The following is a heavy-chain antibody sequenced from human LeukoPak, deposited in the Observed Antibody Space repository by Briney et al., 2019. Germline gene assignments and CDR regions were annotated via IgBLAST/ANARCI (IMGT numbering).Heavy chain of an antibody. CDR2: INPNSGGT. J-gene: IGHJ5*02. D-gene: IGHD4-17*01. CDR1: GYTFTGYY. V-gene: IGHV1-2*02. Sequence: GASVKVSCKASGYTFTGYYMHWVRQAPGQGLEWMGWINPNSGGTNYAQKFQGRVTMTRDTSISTAYMELSRLRSDDTAVYYCARVNFVRITVTTYNWFDPWGQGTLVTVSS. CDR3: ARVNFVRITVTTYNWFDP.